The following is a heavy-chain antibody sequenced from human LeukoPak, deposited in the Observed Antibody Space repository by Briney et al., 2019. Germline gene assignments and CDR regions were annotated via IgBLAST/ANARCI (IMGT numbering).Heavy chain of an antibody. J-gene: IGHJ6*02. CDR1: GYTFTGYY. Sequence: ASVKVSCKASGYTFTGYYMHWVRQAPGQGLEWMGWINPNSGGTNYAQKFQGRVTMTRDTSISTAYMELSRLRSDDTAVYYCARLKGVVAAHYYYSTDVWGQGTTVTVSS. V-gene: IGHV1-2*02. CDR2: INPNSGGT. CDR3: ARLKGVVAAHYYYSTDV. D-gene: IGHD2-15*01.